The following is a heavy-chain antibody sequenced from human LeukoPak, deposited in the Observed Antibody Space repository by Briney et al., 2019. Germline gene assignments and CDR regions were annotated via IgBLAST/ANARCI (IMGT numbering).Heavy chain of an antibody. Sequence: SETLSLTCTVSGGSISSSSYYWGWLRQPPGTGLEWIGSIYYSGSTYYNASLKSRVTISVDTSKNQFSLRLSSVTAADTAVYYCARLSPYSSSPLDYWGQGTLVTVSS. V-gene: IGHV4-39*01. J-gene: IGHJ4*02. CDR3: ARLSPYSSSPLDY. D-gene: IGHD6-6*01. CDR2: IYYSGST. CDR1: GGSISSSSYY.